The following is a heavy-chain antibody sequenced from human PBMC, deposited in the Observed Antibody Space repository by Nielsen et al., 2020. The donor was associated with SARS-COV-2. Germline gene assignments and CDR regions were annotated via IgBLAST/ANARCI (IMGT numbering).Heavy chain of an antibody. Sequence: VRQAPGKGLEWVSAISGSGGSTYYADSVKGRFTISRDNSKNTLYLQMNSLRAEDTAVYYCAKGFQAVDTAMGVNYYYGMDVWGQGTTVTVSS. CDR2: ISGSGGST. D-gene: IGHD5-18*01. V-gene: IGHV3-23*01. J-gene: IGHJ6*02. CDR3: AKGFQAVDTAMGVNYYYGMDV.